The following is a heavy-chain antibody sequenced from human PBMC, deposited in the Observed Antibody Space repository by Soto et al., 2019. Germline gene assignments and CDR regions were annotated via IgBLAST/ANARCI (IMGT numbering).Heavy chain of an antibody. D-gene: IGHD6-19*01. CDR1: GFTFSSYG. Sequence: GGSLRLSCAASGFTFSSYGMHWVRQAPGKGLEWVAVISYDGSNKYYADSVKGRFTISRDNSKNTLYLQMNSLRAEDTAVYYCAKDRSSGWPPGGFDYWGQGTLVTVSS. V-gene: IGHV3-30*18. CDR2: ISYDGSNK. CDR3: AKDRSSGWPPGGFDY. J-gene: IGHJ4*02.